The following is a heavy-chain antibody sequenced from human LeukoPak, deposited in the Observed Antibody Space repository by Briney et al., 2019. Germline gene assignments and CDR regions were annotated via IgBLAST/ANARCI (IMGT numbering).Heavy chain of an antibody. D-gene: IGHD3-10*01. J-gene: IGHJ5*02. CDR1: GGTFSSYA. CDR3: ARVGRYYGSGSRGWFDP. CDR2: IIPIFGTA. Sequence: SVKVSCKASGGTFSSYAISWVRQAPGQGLEWMGGIIPIFGTANYAQKFQGRVTMTRNTSISTAYMELSSLRSEDTAVYYCARVGRYYGSGSRGWFDPWGQGTLVTVSS. V-gene: IGHV1-69*05.